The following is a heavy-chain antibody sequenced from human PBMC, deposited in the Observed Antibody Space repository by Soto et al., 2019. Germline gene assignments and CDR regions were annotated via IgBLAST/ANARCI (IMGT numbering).Heavy chain of an antibody. Sequence: GSGPTLVNPTETLTLTCTVSGFSLTTGKMGVSWIRQPPGKALEWLAHIFSDNERSYSTSLQGRLTISKDTSGSQVVLSMTNVDPVDTATYYCARMNVDSYQFYYAMDVWG. CDR1: GFSLTTGKMG. V-gene: IGHV2-26*01. CDR3: ARMNVDSYQFYYAMDV. D-gene: IGHD2-21*02. J-gene: IGHJ6*02. CDR2: IFSDNER.